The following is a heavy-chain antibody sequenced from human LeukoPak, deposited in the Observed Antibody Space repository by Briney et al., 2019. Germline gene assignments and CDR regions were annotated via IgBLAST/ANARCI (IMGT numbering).Heavy chain of an antibody. V-gene: IGHV1-18*04. D-gene: IGHD6-13*01. J-gene: IGHJ4*02. CDR2: ISAYNGNT. CDR3: ARVTRYSSSRCLDY. CDR1: GYTFTSYG. Sequence: ASVKVSCKASGYTFTSYGISWVRQPPGQGLEWMGWISAYNGNTNYAQKLQGRVTMTTDTSTSTAYMELRSLRSDDTAVYYCARVTRYSSSRCLDYWGQGTLVTVSS.